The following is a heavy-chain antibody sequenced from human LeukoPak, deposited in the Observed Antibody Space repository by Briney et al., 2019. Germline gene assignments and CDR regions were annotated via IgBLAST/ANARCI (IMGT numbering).Heavy chain of an antibody. J-gene: IGHJ4*02. CDR2: IYYSGST. Sequence: PSETLSLTCTVSGGSISSYYWSWIRQPPGKGLEWIGYIYYSGSTNYNPSLKSRVTISVDTSKNQFSLKLSSVTAADTAVYYCAGEHYYGSGSYSYFDYWGQGTLVTVSS. D-gene: IGHD3-10*01. CDR1: GGSISSYY. V-gene: IGHV4-59*01. CDR3: AGEHYYGSGSYSYFDY.